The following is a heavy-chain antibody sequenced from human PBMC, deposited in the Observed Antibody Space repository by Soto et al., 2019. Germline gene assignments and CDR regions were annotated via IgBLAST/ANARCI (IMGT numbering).Heavy chain of an antibody. CDR2: ISAYNGNT. D-gene: IGHD3-22*01. J-gene: IGHJ4*02. CDR1: GSTFTSYG. Sequence: ASLKVSCKTSGSTFTSYGISWVRHTPGQGLEWMGWISAYNGNTNYAQKLQGRVTMTTDTSTSTAYMELRSLRSDDTAVYYCARVYYYDSSGYLFPFDYWGQGTLVTVSS. CDR3: ARVYYYDSSGYLFPFDY. V-gene: IGHV1-18*01.